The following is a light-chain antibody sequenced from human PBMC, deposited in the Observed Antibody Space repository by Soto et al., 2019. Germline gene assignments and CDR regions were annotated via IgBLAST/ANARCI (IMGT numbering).Light chain of an antibody. J-gene: IGKJ1*01. CDR1: QSVSGN. CDR2: GAS. CDR3: QQYNNLPPS. V-gene: IGKV3-15*01. Sequence: EIVMTQSPATLSVSPGERATLSCRASQSVSGNLAWYQQKPGQAPRLLIYGASTRAPGIPARFSGSGSGTESTLTISSLQSEDFSVYYCQQYNNLPPSFGQGTKVEIK.